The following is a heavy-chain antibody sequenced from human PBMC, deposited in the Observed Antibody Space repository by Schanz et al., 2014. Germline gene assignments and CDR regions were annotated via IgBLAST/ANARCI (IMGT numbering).Heavy chain of an antibody. CDR2: FT. CDR1: GYSFSAYY. D-gene: IGHD5-12*01. J-gene: IGHJ4*02. Sequence: QVQLVQSGAEVKKPGASVKVSCKASGYSFSAYYIHWMRQAPGQGLEWLGRFTHISQKFQGRVTMTRDTSSTTAFMELSGLTSDDTATYFCARARYTGYDCSGYWGQGTLLIVSS. CDR3: ARARYTGYDCSGY. V-gene: IGHV1-2*06.